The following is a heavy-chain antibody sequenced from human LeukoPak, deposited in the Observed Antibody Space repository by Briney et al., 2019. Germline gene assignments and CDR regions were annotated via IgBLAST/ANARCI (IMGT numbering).Heavy chain of an antibody. J-gene: IGHJ5*02. CDR3: ARHLDWFDP. V-gene: IGHV5-51*01. CDR2: IYPGDSDT. Sequence: GESLKISCKGFGYSFTNYWIGWVRQMPGKGLEWIGIIYPGDSDTRYSSSFQGQVTISADKSISTAYLQWSSLKASDTAMYYCARHLDWFDPWGQGTLVTVSS. CDR1: GYSFTNYW.